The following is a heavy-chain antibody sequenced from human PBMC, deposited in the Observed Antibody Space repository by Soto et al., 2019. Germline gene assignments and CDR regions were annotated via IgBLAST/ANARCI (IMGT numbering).Heavy chain of an antibody. Sequence: SETLSLTCTVSGGSISSYYWSWIRQPPGKRLEWIGYIYYSGYTNYNPSLKSRVTISVDTSKNQFSLKLSSVTAADTAVYYCARVLFGRGNWFDPWGQGTLVTVSS. D-gene: IGHD3-3*01. CDR2: IYYSGYT. CDR3: ARVLFGRGNWFDP. V-gene: IGHV4-59*01. CDR1: GGSISSYY. J-gene: IGHJ5*02.